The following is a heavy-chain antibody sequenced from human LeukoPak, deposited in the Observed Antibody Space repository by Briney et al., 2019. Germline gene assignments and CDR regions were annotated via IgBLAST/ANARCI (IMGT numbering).Heavy chain of an antibody. CDR1: GGSFSAYY. J-gene: IGHJ4*02. CDR3: AAMVREVILTDGLDY. Sequence: PSETLSLTCAVYGGSFSAYYWSWIRQPPGKGLEWIGEINHSGSTNYNPSLKSRVTMSVDTSKNQFSLKVTSLTAADTAVYYCAAMVREVILTDGLDYWGQGTLVTVSS. V-gene: IGHV4-34*01. CDR2: INHSGST. D-gene: IGHD3-10*01.